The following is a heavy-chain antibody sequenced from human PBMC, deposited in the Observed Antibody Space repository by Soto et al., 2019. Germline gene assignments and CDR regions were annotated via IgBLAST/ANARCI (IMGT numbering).Heavy chain of an antibody. CDR3: VKDAVYKDGLWIMDS. CDR1: GFTISTYA. CDR2: VTGSGGQI. V-gene: IGHV3-23*01. Sequence: GGSLRLSCAASGFTISTYAMTWVRQAPGKGLECVSGVTGSGGQIHYADSVKGRFTISKDNSKNTLYLQMSSLREEDTALYYCVKDAVYKDGLWIMDSWGQGTLVTVSS. D-gene: IGHD2-21*01. J-gene: IGHJ5*02.